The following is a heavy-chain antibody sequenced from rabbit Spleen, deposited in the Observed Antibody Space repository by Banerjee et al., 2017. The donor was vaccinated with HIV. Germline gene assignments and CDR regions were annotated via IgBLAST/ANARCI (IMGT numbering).Heavy chain of an antibody. CDR3: ARDLVTAIGWNFAL. CDR1: GFSFSNKAV. CDR2: INAVTGKA. J-gene: IGHJ4*01. D-gene: IGHD7-1*01. Sequence: QSLEESGGDLVKPGASLTLTCTASGFSFSNKAVMCWVRQAPGKGLEWIACINAVTGKAVYASWAKGRFTFSKTSSTTVTLEMTSLTAADTATYFCARDLVTAIGWNFALWGQGTLVTVS. V-gene: IGHV1S40*01.